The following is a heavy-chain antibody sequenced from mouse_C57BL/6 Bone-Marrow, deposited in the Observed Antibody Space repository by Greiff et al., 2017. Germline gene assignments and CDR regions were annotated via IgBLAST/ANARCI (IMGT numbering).Heavy chain of an antibody. J-gene: IGHJ3*01. CDR3: ARGLPTVVARGFAY. V-gene: IGHV1-19*01. CDR2: INPYNGGT. CDR1: GYTFTDYY. Sequence: EVQLQESGPVLVKPGASVKMSCKASGYTFTDYYMNWVKQSHGKSLEWIGVINPYNGGTSYNQKFKGKATLTVDKSSSTAYMELNSLTSEDSAVYYCARGLPTVVARGFAYWGQGTLVTVSA. D-gene: IGHD1-1*01.